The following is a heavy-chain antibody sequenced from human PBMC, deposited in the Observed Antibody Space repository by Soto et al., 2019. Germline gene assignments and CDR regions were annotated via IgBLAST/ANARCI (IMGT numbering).Heavy chain of an antibody. D-gene: IGHD3-3*01. CDR2: ISGSGGST. CDR3: AKDELRFLVNWFDP. V-gene: IGHV3-23*01. CDR1: GFTFSSYA. J-gene: IGHJ5*02. Sequence: PGGSLRLSCAASGFTFSSYAMSWVRQAPGKGLEWVSAISGSGGSTYYADSVKGRFTISRDNSKNTLYLQMNGLRAEDTAVYYCAKDELRFLVNWFDPWVQGTLVTVSS.